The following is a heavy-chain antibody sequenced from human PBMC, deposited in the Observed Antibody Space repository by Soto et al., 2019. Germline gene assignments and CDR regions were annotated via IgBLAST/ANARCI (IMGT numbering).Heavy chain of an antibody. Sequence: QVQLEQSGAEVKKPGASVKVSCKTSGYTFTSYTLHWVRQAPGQGLEWMGWINAGNGREKYSQRFREGVSLPTTKPAAPPKRELRSPRSEDTAMYFWARGGGWVGEASFDSWGQGTLVTVSS. CDR2: INAGNGRE. CDR3: ARGGGWVGEASFDS. J-gene: IGHJ4*02. CDR1: GYTFTSYT. D-gene: IGHD3-10*01. V-gene: IGHV1-3*01.